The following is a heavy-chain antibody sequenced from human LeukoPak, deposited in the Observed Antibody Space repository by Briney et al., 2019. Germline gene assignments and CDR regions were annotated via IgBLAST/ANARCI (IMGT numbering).Heavy chain of an antibody. CDR2: IYHSGST. V-gene: IGHV4-30-2*01. CDR1: GGSISSGGYS. CDR3: ARDSSGWPKKGGLDY. D-gene: IGHD6-19*01. Sequence: PSETLSLTCAVSGGSISSGGYSWSWIRQPPGKGLEWIGYIYHSGSTYYNPSLKSRVTISVDRSKNQFSLKLSSVTAADTAVYYCARDSSGWPKKGGLDYWGQGTLVTVSS. J-gene: IGHJ4*02.